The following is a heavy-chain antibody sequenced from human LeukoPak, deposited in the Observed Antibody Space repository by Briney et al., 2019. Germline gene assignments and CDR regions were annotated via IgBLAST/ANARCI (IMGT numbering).Heavy chain of an antibody. CDR2: IREDGSEK. CDR1: GGSFSGYY. CDR3: ARLNYDFWSGVWEGYYMDV. V-gene: IGHV3-7*01. D-gene: IGHD3-3*01. J-gene: IGHJ6*03. Sequence: ETLSLTCAVYGGSFSGYYWSWVRQAPGKGLEWVANIREDGSEKYYVDSVKGRFTVSRDNAKNSLYLQVNSLRAEDTAVYYCARLNYDFWSGVWEGYYMDVWGKGTTVTVSS.